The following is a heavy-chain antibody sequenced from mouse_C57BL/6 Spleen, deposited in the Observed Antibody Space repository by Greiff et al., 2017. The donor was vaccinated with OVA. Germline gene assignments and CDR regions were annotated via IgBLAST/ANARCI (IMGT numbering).Heavy chain of an antibody. D-gene: IGHD1-1*01. V-gene: IGHV1-82*01. J-gene: IGHJ3*01. CDR2: IYPGDGDT. CDR1: GYAFSSSW. Sequence: QVQLQQSGPELVKPGASVKISCKASGYAFSSSWMNWVKQRPGKGLEWIGRIYPGDGDTNYTGKFKGKATLTADKSSSTAYMQLSSLTSEDSAVYFCAREGYYYGSSGSWFAYWGQGTLVTVSA. CDR3: AREGYYYGSSGSWFAY.